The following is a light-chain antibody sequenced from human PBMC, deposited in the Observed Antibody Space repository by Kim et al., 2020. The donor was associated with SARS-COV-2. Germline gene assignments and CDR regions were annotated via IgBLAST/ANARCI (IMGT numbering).Light chain of an antibody. Sequence: EIVLTQSPATLSLSPGERATLSCRASQSVSTYLAWYQQKPGQAPRLLIYDASTRATGIPPRFTGSGSGTDFTLTISSLQPEDFAVYYCQQRSNWPPALTFGGGTKVEIK. J-gene: IGKJ4*01. CDR1: QSVSTY. CDR2: DAS. CDR3: QQRSNWPPALT. V-gene: IGKV3-11*01.